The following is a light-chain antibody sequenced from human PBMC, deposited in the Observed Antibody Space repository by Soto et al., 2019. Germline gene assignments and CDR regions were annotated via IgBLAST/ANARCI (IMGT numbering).Light chain of an antibody. V-gene: IGKV3-20*01. J-gene: IGKJ1*01. Sequence: EIVLTQSPGTLSLSPGERATLSCRTTQRISTAFLAWYQQKPGQAPRLLIYGTSNRATGIPDRFSASGSGMDFTLSVSRREPEDLGVYYCQQYSQSRWTVGQGTKVEI. CDR2: GTS. CDR1: QRISTAF. CDR3: QQYSQSRWT.